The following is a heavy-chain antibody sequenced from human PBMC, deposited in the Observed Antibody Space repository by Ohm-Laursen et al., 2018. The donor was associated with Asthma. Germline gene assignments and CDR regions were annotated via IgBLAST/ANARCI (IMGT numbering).Heavy chain of an antibody. Sequence: SLRLSCAASGFTFSSYAMSWVRQAPGKGLEWVSAISGSGGSTYYADSVKGRFTISRDNSKNTLYLQMNSLRAEDTAVYYCAKSTDSSGYYYPSDYWGQGTLVTVSS. J-gene: IGHJ4*02. V-gene: IGHV3-23*01. D-gene: IGHD3-22*01. CDR2: ISGSGGST. CDR1: GFTFSSYA. CDR3: AKSTDSSGYYYPSDY.